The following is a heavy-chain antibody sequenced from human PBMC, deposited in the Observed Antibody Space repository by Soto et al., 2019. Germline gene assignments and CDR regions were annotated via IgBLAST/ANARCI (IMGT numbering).Heavy chain of an antibody. D-gene: IGHD3-22*01. CDR1: GGSINNYY. J-gene: IGHJ5*02. Sequence: SETLSLTCTVSGGSINNYYLTWIRQPPGMGLEWIGYVYYTGTTSYNPSLKSRVTISIDGSKNQISLKLSSVTAGDTAFYYCARLGGYYHSLDTWGQGTLVTVPQ. CDR3: ARLGGYYHSLDT. V-gene: IGHV4-59*08. CDR2: VYYTGTT.